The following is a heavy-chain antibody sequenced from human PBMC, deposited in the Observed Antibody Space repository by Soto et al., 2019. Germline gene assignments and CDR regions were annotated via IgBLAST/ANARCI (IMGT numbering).Heavy chain of an antibody. CDR2: IDYSGST. V-gene: IGHV4-39*01. CDR1: GGCISSSSYY. J-gene: IGHJ3*02. Sequence: QLQLQESGPGLVEPSATLSLTCTVSGGCISSSSYYSGWIRPPPGRGLEWSGSIDYSGSTYYNPTLKSRVTRPIDTSNNQFSRKLRSVTAAATTGYYCARRFTYFLIAPNDAFCIWGQGTMVPVPP. CDR3: ARRFTYFLIAPNDAFCI. D-gene: IGHD6-13*01.